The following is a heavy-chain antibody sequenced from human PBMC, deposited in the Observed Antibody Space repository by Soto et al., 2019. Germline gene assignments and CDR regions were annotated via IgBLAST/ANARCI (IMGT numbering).Heavy chain of an antibody. J-gene: IGHJ4*02. CDR1: GFIFSDYE. CDR2: IGKSGYPI. Sequence: GGSLRLSCAASGFIFSDYEMNWVRQAPGKGLEWVSFIGKSGYPIYYTDSVKGRFTMSRDNAKYSLTLQMYSLRAEDTAVYYCARNLPAGNPMQFDTWGQGALVTVSS. V-gene: IGHV3-48*03. CDR3: ARNLPAGNPMQFDT. D-gene: IGHD6-13*01.